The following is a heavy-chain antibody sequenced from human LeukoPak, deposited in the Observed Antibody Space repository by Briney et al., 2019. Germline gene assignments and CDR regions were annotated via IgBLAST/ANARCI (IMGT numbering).Heavy chain of an antibody. CDR3: ARDNYDFWSGYYNYFDY. CDR2: INSDGSST. Sequence: PGRSLRLSCAASGFTFSSYWMHWVRQAPGKGLVWVSRINSDGSSTSYADSVKGRFTISRDNAKNTLYLQMNSLRAEDTAVYYCARDNYDFWSGYYNYFDYWGQGTLVTVSS. V-gene: IGHV3-74*01. J-gene: IGHJ4*02. D-gene: IGHD3-3*01. CDR1: GFTFSSYW.